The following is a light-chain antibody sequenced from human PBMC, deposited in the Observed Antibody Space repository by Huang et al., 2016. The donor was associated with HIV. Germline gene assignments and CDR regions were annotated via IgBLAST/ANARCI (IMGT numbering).Light chain of an antibody. J-gene: IGKJ1*01. CDR3: MQASHGAAT. CDR2: KLS. Sequence: DVLLTQSPLSLPVTLGQPAFITCKSNQRLVYGDGNIYLNWFHQRTGHSPRRLIYKLSNRDSGVPDRFSAGGSGTDFTLWISEVEAEDVGDYYCMQASHGAATFGQGTRVDIK. CDR1: QRLVYGDGNIY. V-gene: IGKV2-30*01.